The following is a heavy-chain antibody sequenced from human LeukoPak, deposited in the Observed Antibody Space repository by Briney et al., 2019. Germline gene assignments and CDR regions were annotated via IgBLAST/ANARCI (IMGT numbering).Heavy chain of an antibody. V-gene: IGHV4-61*08. CDR1: GGSVSSVDNY. CDR2: IYYNGNT. J-gene: IGHJ5*02. Sequence: SETLSLTCTVSGGSVSSVDNYWSWIRQPPGKGLEWLGYIYYNGNTKYNSSLKSRVTISEDTSNNQFSLKLSSVTAADTAVYYCARSKGNSWLWFDPWGQGTLVTVSS. CDR3: ARSKGNSWLWFDP. D-gene: IGHD6-13*01.